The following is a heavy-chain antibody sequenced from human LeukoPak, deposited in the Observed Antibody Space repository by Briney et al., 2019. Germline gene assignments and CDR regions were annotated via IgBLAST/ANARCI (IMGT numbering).Heavy chain of an antibody. J-gene: IGHJ6*02. CDR1: GFTFSSYG. Sequence: TGRSLRLSCAASGFTFSSYGMHWVRQAPGKGLEWVAATWYDGSNKYYADSVKGRFTISRDNSKNTLYLQMNSLRAEDTAVCFCARGGHCSTTSCSNYDGMDVWGQGTTLSVSS. CDR2: TWYDGSNK. V-gene: IGHV3-33*01. CDR3: ARGGHCSTTSCSNYDGMDV. D-gene: IGHD2-2*01.